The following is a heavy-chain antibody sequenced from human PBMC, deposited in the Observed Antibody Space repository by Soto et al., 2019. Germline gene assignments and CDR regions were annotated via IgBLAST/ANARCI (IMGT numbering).Heavy chain of an antibody. D-gene: IGHD6-13*01. CDR1: GFSIIAYY. CDR2: TYYSGST. CDR3: ARVRATAGKRYFDY. J-gene: IGHJ4*02. V-gene: IGHV4-59*01. Sequence: PXETRSLTLNVSGFSIIAYYWIRVRPPPGKGLQWIGYTYYSGSTTYNPSLKSRVTISVDSSKNQFSLKLDSVSPADTAVYYCARVRATAGKRYFDYWGPGYLVTISS.